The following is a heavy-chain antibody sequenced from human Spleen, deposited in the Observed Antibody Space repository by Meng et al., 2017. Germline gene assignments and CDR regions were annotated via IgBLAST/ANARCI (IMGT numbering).Heavy chain of an antibody. Sequence: GESLKISCAASGFTFSTYTMNWVRQAPGKGLDWVSSISSTNTYIYYADSVKGRFTISRDNAENSLYLQMNSLRAEDTGVYYCARVVAATGRFLAYWGQGKQVNGAS. CDR3: ARVVAATGRFLAY. V-gene: IGHV3-21*01. CDR2: ISSTNTYI. CDR1: GFTFSTYT. D-gene: IGHD6-13*01. J-gene: IGHJ4*02.